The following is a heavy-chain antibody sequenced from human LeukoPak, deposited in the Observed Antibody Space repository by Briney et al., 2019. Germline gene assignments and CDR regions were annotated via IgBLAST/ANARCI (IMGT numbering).Heavy chain of an antibody. CDR3: ARDGGAGLDY. Sequence: GGSLRLSCAASGYTFTNYGMHWVRQAPVKGLEWVSVIWYDESKKYYGESVKGRFTISRDTSKNTLYLQMSSLRVEDTAVYFCARDGGAGLDYWGQGTLVTVSS. V-gene: IGHV3-33*01. CDR2: IWYDESKK. D-gene: IGHD2-15*01. CDR1: GYTFTNYG. J-gene: IGHJ4*02.